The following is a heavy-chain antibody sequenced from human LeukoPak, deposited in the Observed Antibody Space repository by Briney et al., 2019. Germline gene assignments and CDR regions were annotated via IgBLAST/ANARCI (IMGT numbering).Heavy chain of an antibody. CDR1: GFTFSSYG. CDR2: IRYDGSNK. J-gene: IGHJ3*02. CDR3: ARDRESCGGDCYSSNDAFDI. Sequence: PGGSLRLSCAASGFTFSSYGMHWVRQAPGKGLEWVAFIRYDGSNKYYADSVKGRFTISRDNSKNTLYLQMNSLRAEDTAVYYCARDRESCGGDCYSSNDAFDIWGQGTKVTVSS. V-gene: IGHV3-30*02. D-gene: IGHD2-21*02.